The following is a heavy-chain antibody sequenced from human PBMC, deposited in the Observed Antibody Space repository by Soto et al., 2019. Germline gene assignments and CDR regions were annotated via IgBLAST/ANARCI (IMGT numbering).Heavy chain of an antibody. D-gene: IGHD3-9*01. Sequence: SETLSLTCTVSGGSISSYYWSWIRQPPGKGLEWIGYIYYSGSTNYNPSLKSRVTISVDTSKNQFSLKLSSVTAADTAVYYCVRARGDILTGYYYYMDVWGKGTTVTVSS. V-gene: IGHV4-59*01. CDR3: VRARGDILTGYYYYMDV. CDR2: IYYSGST. CDR1: GGSISSYY. J-gene: IGHJ6*03.